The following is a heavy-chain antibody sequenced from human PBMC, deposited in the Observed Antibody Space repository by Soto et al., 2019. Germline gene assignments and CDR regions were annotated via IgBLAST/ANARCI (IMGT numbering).Heavy chain of an antibody. CDR3: ASSSGGSPRLYFQH. D-gene: IGHD2-15*01. CDR1: GGSISSSNW. Sequence: PSETLSLTCAVSGGSISSSNWWSWVRQPPGKGLEWIGEIYHSGSTNYNPSLKSRVTLSVDKSKNQFSLKLSSVTAADTAVYYCASSSGGSPRLYFQHWGQGTLVTVSS. CDR2: IYHSGST. V-gene: IGHV4-4*02. J-gene: IGHJ1*01.